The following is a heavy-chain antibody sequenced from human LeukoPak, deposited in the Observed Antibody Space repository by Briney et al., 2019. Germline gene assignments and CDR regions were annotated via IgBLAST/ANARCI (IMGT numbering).Heavy chain of an antibody. CDR2: ISSSGRST. Sequence: GGSLRLSCAASGFTLSDYEMNWIRQAPGKGLEWGAYISSSGRSTYYADSVKGRFTISRDNTKNSLYLQMDSLRAEDTAVYYCARDPDCSGGRCSERGLDYWGQGTLVTVSS. CDR3: ARDPDCSGGRCSERGLDY. D-gene: IGHD2-15*01. V-gene: IGHV3-48*03. CDR1: GFTLSDYE. J-gene: IGHJ4*02.